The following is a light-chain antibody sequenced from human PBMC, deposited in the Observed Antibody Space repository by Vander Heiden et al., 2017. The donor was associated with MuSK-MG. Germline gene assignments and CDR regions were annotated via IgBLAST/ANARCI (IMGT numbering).Light chain of an antibody. CDR3: LHDRHSPFT. CDR1: QGLLHSNGYNY. V-gene: IGKV2-28*01. Sequence: RTHSRRPLPVTTGEPASISCRSSQGLLHSNGYNYLDWYLQKAGQSPQLLIYLGSKRASGVPDRFSGSGSGTDFTLKISRLEPEDSGAYYCLHDRHSPFTFGQGTKLEIK. J-gene: IGKJ2*01. CDR2: LGS.